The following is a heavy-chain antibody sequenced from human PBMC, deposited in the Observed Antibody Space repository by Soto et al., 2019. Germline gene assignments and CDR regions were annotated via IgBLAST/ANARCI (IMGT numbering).Heavy chain of an antibody. CDR3: ARGGGTYSGSWYANFDY. D-gene: IGHD6-13*01. J-gene: IGHJ4*02. CDR2: MNPKSGNT. CDR1: GYSFSSDV. V-gene: IGHV1-8*01. Sequence: ASVKVSCKASGYSFSSDVNWVRQATGQGLEYMGWMNPKSGNTAYAQKFQGRVTLTRDTSINTAYMELSNLRSEDTAGYFCARGGGTYSGSWYANFDYWGQGTLVTVSS.